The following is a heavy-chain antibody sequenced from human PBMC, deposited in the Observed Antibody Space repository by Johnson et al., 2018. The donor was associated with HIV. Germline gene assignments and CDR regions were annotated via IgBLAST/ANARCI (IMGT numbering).Heavy chain of an antibody. D-gene: IGHD3-22*01. J-gene: IGHJ3*02. CDR2: IRYDGTNK. CDR1: GFTFSSYA. V-gene: IGHV3-30*02. Sequence: QVQLVESGGGVVQSGRSLRLSCAASGFTFSSYALHWVRQAPGKGLEWVAFIRYDGTNKYYADSVKGRFTISRYNSKNTLYLQMNSLRVEDTAVYYCARVGYYVDAFDIWGQGTMVTVSS. CDR3: ARVGYYVDAFDI.